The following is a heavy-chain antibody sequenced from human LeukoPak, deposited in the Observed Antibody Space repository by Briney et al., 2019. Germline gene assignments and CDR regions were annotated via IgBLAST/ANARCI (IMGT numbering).Heavy chain of an antibody. V-gene: IGHV3-23*01. D-gene: IGHD6-19*01. CDR1: GFTFNTLA. J-gene: IGHJ4*02. CDR3: AKDIRASGWYYFDY. Sequence: PGGSLRLSCAASGFTFNTLAMSWVRQAPGKGLEWVSAINARGFITYYADSVKGRCTISRDNSKNTLYLQLNSLGAEDTAIYYCAKDIRASGWYYFDYWGQGTLVTVSS. CDR2: INARGFIT.